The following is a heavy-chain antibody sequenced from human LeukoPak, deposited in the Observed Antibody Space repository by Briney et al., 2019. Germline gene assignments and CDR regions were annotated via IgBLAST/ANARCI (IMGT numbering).Heavy chain of an antibody. CDR3: AASHYYYSSGPRPYYFDF. D-gene: IGHD3-22*01. CDR1: GGSISTYY. J-gene: IGHJ4*02. Sequence: SETLSLTCTVSGGSISTYYWSWIRQPPGKGLEWIGYIYYSGSTNYNPSLKSRVTISVDTSKNQFSLKLSSVTAADTAVYYCAASHYYYSSGPRPYYFDFWGQGTLVTVSS. CDR2: IYYSGST. V-gene: IGHV4-59*08.